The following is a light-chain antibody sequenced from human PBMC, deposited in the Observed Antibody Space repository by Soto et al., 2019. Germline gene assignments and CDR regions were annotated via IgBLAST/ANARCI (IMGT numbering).Light chain of an antibody. Sequence: EIVLTQSPGTLSVSPGERATLSCRASQTIDTNLAWYQQKPGQAPRLLIFAASTRATGIPARFSGSGSGTEFTLTISSLQSEDFAVYYCQQYNNWPQTFGQGTKVDIK. CDR1: QTIDTN. J-gene: IGKJ1*01. CDR3: QQYNNWPQT. V-gene: IGKV3-15*01. CDR2: AAS.